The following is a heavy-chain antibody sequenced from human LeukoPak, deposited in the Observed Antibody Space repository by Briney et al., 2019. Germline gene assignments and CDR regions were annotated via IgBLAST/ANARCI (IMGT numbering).Heavy chain of an antibody. J-gene: IGHJ6*03. Sequence: SETLSLTCTVSGGSTSTYYWSWIRQPPGKGLEWIGYIYYSGSTKYNPSLQSRVTFLVDTSKNQFSLKLSSVAAADTAVYYCARGYISWNYLGYYYYYMDVWGKGTTVTISS. CDR1: GGSTSTYY. CDR2: IYYSGST. V-gene: IGHV4-59*01. CDR3: ARGYISWNYLGYYYYYMDV. D-gene: IGHD1-7*01.